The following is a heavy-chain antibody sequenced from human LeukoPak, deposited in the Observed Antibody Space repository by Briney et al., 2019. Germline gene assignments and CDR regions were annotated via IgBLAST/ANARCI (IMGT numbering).Heavy chain of an antibody. CDR2: IRYDGSNK. J-gene: IGHJ4*02. V-gene: IGHV3-30*02. Sequence: GGSLRLSCAASGFTFSSYGMHWVRQAPGKGLEWVAFIRYDGSNKYYADSVKGRFTISRDNSKNTLYLQMNSLRAEDTAVYYCAKGSRCSSTSCYMFDFDYWGQGTPVTVSS. CDR3: AKGSRCSSTSCYMFDFDY. CDR1: GFTFSSYG. D-gene: IGHD2-2*02.